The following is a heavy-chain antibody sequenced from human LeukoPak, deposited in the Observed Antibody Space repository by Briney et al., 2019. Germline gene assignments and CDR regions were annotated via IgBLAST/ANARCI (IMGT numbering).Heavy chain of an antibody. V-gene: IGHV4-59*01. Sequence: PSETLSLTCTVSGGSISNYHWSWIRQPPGKGLEWIGYIYYSGSTNYNPFLRSRVTISMDTSKNQFSLKLSSVTAADTAVYYCATERDYGDFILWGQGTLVTVSS. CDR1: GGSISNYH. CDR2: IYYSGST. CDR3: ATERDYGDFIL. J-gene: IGHJ4*02. D-gene: IGHD4-17*01.